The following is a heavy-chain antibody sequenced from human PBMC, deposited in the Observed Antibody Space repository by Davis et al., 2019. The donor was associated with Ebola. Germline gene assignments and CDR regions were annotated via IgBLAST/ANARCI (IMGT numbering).Heavy chain of an antibody. D-gene: IGHD2-2*01. J-gene: IGHJ3*02. CDR3: ARTHEVVPAVHDAFDI. Sequence: ASVKVSCKVSGYTLTELSMHWVRQAPGKGLEWMGGFDPEDGETIYAQKFQGRVTMTEDTSTDTAYMELSSLRSEDTAVYYCARTHEVVPAVHDAFDIWGQGTMVTVSS. V-gene: IGHV1-24*01. CDR2: FDPEDGET. CDR1: GYTLTELS.